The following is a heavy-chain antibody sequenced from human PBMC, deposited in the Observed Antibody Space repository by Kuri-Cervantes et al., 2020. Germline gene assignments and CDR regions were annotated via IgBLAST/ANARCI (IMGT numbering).Heavy chain of an antibody. V-gene: IGHV3-30*03. CDR1: GFTFSSYG. CDR3: ARDSSGWYGAGDYDY. CDR2: ISNDGSYK. J-gene: IGHJ4*02. Sequence: GGSLRLSCAASGFTFSSYGMHWVRQAPGKGLEWVAVISNDGSYKSYADTVKGRFTISRENPKNTLYLQMNSLRAEDTAVYYCARDSSGWYGAGDYDYWGQGTLVTVSS. D-gene: IGHD6-19*01.